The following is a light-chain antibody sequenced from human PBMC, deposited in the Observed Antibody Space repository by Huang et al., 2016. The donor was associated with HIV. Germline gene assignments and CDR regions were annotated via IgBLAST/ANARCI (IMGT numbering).Light chain of an antibody. J-gene: IGKJ1*01. Sequence: IVLTQSPATLYLSPGERATLSCRASQSVSSDLAWYQHKPGQAPRLLIYDTSSRATGLPARFSGSGSGTDFTLTISSLEPEDFAVYYCQQRSNWPPWTFGQGTKVEIK. CDR1: QSVSSD. CDR3: QQRSNWPPWT. CDR2: DTS. V-gene: IGKV3-11*01.